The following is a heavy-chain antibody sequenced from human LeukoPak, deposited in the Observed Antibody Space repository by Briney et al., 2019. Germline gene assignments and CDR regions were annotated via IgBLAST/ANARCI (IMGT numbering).Heavy chain of an antibody. Sequence: SETLSLTCAVYGGSFSGYYWSWIRQPPGKGLEWIGEINHSGSTNYNPSLKSRVTISVDTSKNQFSLKLSSVTAADTAVYYCARVDYGDPNWFDPWGQGTLVTVSP. V-gene: IGHV4-34*01. CDR1: GGSFSGYY. CDR3: ARVDYGDPNWFDP. D-gene: IGHD4-17*01. J-gene: IGHJ5*02. CDR2: INHSGST.